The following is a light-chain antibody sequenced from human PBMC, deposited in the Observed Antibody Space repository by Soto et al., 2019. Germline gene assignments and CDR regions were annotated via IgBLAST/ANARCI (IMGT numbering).Light chain of an antibody. CDR2: GAS. CDR3: QQYNYWPRT. V-gene: IGKV3-15*01. J-gene: IGKJ1*01. Sequence: IVFTQSPCTLSLSPGERAPLSCRASQSLSNNIYLAWYQQKPGQAPGLLIYGASTRATGIPGRFSGSGSGTEFTLTISSLQSEDFAVYYCQQYNYWPRTFGQGTKVDI. CDR1: QSLSNN.